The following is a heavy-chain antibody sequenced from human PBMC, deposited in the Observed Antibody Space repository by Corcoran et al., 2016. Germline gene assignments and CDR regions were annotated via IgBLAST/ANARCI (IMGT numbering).Heavy chain of an antibody. Sequence: QVQLVQSGAEVKKPGASVKVSCKASGYTFTSYAMHWVRQAPGQRLEWMGWINAGNGNTKYSQKFQGRVPITRDTSASTAYMELSSLRSEDTAVYDCARAHRFITMVRGAPAHYYCMDVWGQGTTGTVSS. V-gene: IGHV1-3*01. CDR3: ARAHRFITMVRGAPAHYYCMDV. D-gene: IGHD3-10*01. CDR2: INAGNGNT. CDR1: GYTFTSYA. J-gene: IGHJ6*02.